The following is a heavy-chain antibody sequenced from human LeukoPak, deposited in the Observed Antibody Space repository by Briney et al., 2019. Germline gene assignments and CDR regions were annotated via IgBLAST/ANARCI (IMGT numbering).Heavy chain of an antibody. CDR3: ARDPVGGSTIFDS. J-gene: IGHJ4*02. D-gene: IGHD1-26*01. Sequence: SQTLSLTCAISGDSVSSDSAAWNWIRQSPSRGLEWLARTYFRSKWYYDYALAVKDRITINPDTSKNQFSLQLSSVTPEDTAVYFCARDPVGGSTIFDSWGQGTLVTVSS. V-gene: IGHV6-1*01. CDR1: GDSVSSDSAA. CDR2: TYFRSKWYY.